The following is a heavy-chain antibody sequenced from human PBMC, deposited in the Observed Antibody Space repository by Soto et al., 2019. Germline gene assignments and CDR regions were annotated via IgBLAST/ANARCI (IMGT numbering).Heavy chain of an antibody. CDR2: ISGSGASA. J-gene: IGHJ3*02. Sequence: EVQLLESGGGLVQPGGSLRLSCAASGFSFSSFVMSWVRQAPGKGLEWVSTISGSGASAYYADSVKGRFTISRDNSLHTLYVQRNSLRAEDTAVYYCAQENPSYSAAFDIWGQGKVVTVSS. CDR1: GFSFSSFV. D-gene: IGHD1-26*01. CDR3: AQENPSYSAAFDI. V-gene: IGHV3-23*01.